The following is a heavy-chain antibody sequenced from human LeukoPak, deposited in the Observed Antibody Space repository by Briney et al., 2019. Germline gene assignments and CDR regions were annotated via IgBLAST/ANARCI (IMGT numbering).Heavy chain of an antibody. CDR2: ISSSSSYI. V-gene: IGHV3-21*01. D-gene: IGHD6-13*01. CDR1: GFTFSSYS. Sequence: PGGSLRLSCAASGFTFSSYSMNWVRQAPGKGLEWVSSISSSSSYIYYADSVKGRFTISRDNAKNSLYLQMNSLRAEDTAVYYCARSGDSSSWSYYYYYYMDVWGKGTTVTISS. CDR3: ARSGDSSSWSYYYYYYMDV. J-gene: IGHJ6*03.